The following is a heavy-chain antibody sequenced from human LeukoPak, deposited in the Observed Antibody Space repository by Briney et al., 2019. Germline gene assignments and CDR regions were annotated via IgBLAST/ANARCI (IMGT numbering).Heavy chain of an antibody. CDR2: ISYDGSNK. D-gene: IGHD3-22*01. CDR3: ATGEDLWLLIGY. V-gene: IGHV3-30*01. Sequence: GGSLRLSCAASGFTFSSYAMHWVRQAPGKGLEWVAVISYDGSNKYYADSVKGRFTISRDNSKNTLYLQMNSLRAEDTAVYYCATGEDLWLLIGYWGQGTLVTVSS. CDR1: GFTFSSYA. J-gene: IGHJ4*02.